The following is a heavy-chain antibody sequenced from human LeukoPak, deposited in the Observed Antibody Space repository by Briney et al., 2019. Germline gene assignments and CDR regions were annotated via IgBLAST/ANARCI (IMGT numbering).Heavy chain of an antibody. V-gene: IGHV4-59*01. CDR3: ASLKTGVARDYYMDV. J-gene: IGHJ6*03. D-gene: IGHD3-3*01. CDR2: IYYSGST. Sequence: PSETLSLTCTVSGGSISSYYWSWIRQPPGKGLEWIGYIYYSGSTNYNPSLKSRVTISVDTSKNQFSLKLSSVTAADTAVYYCASLKTGVARDYYMDVWGKGTTVTVSS. CDR1: GGSISSYY.